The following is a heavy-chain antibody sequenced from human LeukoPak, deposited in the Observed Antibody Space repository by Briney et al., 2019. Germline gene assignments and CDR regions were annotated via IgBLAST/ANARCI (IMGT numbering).Heavy chain of an antibody. CDR3: ARDYYYGSANLDDAFDI. V-gene: IGHV4-61*02. CDR1: GGSISSGSYY. Sequence: SQTLSLTCTVSGGSISSGSYYWSWIRQPAGKGLEWIGRIYSSGSTNYNPSLKSRVTMSVDTSKNQFSLKLSSVTAADTAVYYCARDYYYGSANLDDAFDIWGQGTMVTVSS. D-gene: IGHD3-10*01. CDR2: IYSSGST. J-gene: IGHJ3*02.